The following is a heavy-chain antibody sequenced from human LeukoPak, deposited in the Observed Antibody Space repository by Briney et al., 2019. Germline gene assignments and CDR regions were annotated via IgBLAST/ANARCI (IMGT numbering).Heavy chain of an antibody. J-gene: IGHJ4*02. CDR1: GYTFTSYG. Sequence: ASVKVSCKASGYTFTSYGISWVRQAPGQGLEWMGWISAYNGNTNYAQKLQGRVTMTTDTSTSTAYMELRSLRSDDTAVYYCARDVPLAYGSGSYSTDYWGQGTLVTVSS. V-gene: IGHV1-18*01. CDR2: ISAYNGNT. CDR3: ARDVPLAYGSGSYSTDY. D-gene: IGHD3-10*01.